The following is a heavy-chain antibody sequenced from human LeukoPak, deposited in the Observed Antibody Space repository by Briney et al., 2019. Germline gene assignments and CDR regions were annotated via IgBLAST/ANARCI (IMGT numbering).Heavy chain of an antibody. Sequence: GGSLRLSCAASGFTFSSYEMNWVRQAPGKGLEWVSYISSSGSTIYYADSVKGRFTISRDNAKNSLYLQMNSLRAEDTAVYYCAREKRRARGVTTFHNWFDPWGQGTLVTVSS. V-gene: IGHV3-48*03. CDR1: GFTFSSYE. J-gene: IGHJ5*02. D-gene: IGHD3-10*01. CDR3: AREKRRARGVTTFHNWFDP. CDR2: ISSSGSTI.